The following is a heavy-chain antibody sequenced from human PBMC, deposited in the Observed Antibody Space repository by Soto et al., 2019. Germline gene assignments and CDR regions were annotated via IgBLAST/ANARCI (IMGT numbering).Heavy chain of an antibody. CDR2: IIPIFGTA. Sequence: QVQLVQSGAEVKKPGSSVKVSCKASGGTFSSYAISWVRQAPGQGLEWMGGIIPIFGTANYAQKFQGRVTITADESTSTDYMELSSLRSEDTAVYYCATSSKAVDRDTEYCQHWGQGTLVTVSS. J-gene: IGHJ1*01. CDR3: ATSSKAVDRDTEYCQH. CDR1: GGTFSSYA. V-gene: IGHV1-69*01. D-gene: IGHD6-19*01.